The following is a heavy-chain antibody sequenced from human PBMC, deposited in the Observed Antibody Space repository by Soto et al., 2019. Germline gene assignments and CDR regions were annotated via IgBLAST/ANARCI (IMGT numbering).Heavy chain of an antibody. CDR3: ARESRYCSGGSCYFLPGIDY. J-gene: IGHJ4*02. CDR1: GGTFSRYA. D-gene: IGHD2-15*01. CDR2: IIPIFGTA. V-gene: IGHV1-69*12. Sequence: QVQLVQSGAEVKKPGSSVKVSCKASGGTFSRYAISWVRQAPGQGLEWMGGIIPIFGTANYAQKFQGRVTITADETTTTAYMELSILRSEDTAVYYCARESRYCSGGSCYFLPGIDYWGPGTLGTVSS.